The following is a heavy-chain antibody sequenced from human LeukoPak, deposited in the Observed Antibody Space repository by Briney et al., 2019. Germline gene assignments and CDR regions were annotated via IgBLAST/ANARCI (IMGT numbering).Heavy chain of an antibody. Sequence: GGSLRLSCAASGFTFSSYEMNWVRQAPGKGLEWISYISTSGSTIYYADSVKGRFTVSRDNAKNSLYLQMNSLRAEDTAVYYCARSGGYYDYWGQGTLVPVSS. V-gene: IGHV3-48*03. J-gene: IGHJ4*02. CDR2: ISTSGSTI. D-gene: IGHD4-23*01. CDR1: GFTFSSYE. CDR3: ARSGGYYDY.